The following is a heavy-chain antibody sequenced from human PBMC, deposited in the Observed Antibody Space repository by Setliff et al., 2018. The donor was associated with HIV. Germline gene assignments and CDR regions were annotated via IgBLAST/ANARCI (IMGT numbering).Heavy chain of an antibody. V-gene: IGHV3-23*01. CDR3: VKHVGSIPAHDEHIQH. CDR1: GFNFMNFA. J-gene: IGHJ1*01. Sequence: HPGGSLRLSCATSGFNFMNFAMSWVRQAPGQGLDWASITSASGTTTYYAGPVRGRFSISRDNLKNAVFLEMNSLRVDDTAIYYCVKHVGSIPAHDEHIQHWGQGTLVTVSS. D-gene: IGHD1-26*01. CDR2: TSASGTTT.